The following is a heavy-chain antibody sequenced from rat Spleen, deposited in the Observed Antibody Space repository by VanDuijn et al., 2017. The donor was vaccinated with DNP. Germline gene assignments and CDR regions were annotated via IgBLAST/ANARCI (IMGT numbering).Heavy chain of an antibody. V-gene: IGHV5-7*01. CDR3: TTGSYFDY. Sequence: EVQLVESGGGLVQPGRSLKLSCAASGFTLSDYNMAWVRQAPKKGLEWVATISYDGSSTYYRDSVKGRFTISRDNAKSTLNLQMDSLRSEDTATYYCTTGSYFDYWGQGVMVTVSS. CDR1: GFTLSDYN. CDR2: ISYDGSST. D-gene: IGHD5-1*01. J-gene: IGHJ2*01.